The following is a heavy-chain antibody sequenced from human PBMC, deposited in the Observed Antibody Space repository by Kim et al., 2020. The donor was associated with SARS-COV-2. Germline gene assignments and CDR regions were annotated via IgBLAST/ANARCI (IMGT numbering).Heavy chain of an antibody. CDR3: AKQMGGRSSLGGMND. D-gene: IGHD6-6*01. CDR1: GFTFDDYA. CDR2: ISWNSGSI. V-gene: IGHV3-9*01. Sequence: GGSLRLSCAASGFTFDDYAMHWVRQAPGKGLEWVSGISWNSGSIGYVDSVKGRFTISRDNAKNSLYLQMNSLRAEDTALYYCAKQMGGRSSLGGMNDWGQGTTVTVSS. J-gene: IGHJ6*02.